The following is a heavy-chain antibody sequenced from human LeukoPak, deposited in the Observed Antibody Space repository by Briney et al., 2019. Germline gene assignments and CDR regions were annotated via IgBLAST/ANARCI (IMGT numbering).Heavy chain of an antibody. J-gene: IGHJ4*02. D-gene: IGHD3-16*02. CDR2: IYSGGST. V-gene: IGHV3-66*01. Sequence: GGSLRLSCAASGFXVSSNYISWVRQAPGKGLEWVSVIYSGGSTYYADSVKGRFTISRDNSKNTLYLQMNSLRAEDTAVYYCVYYAYVWGSYPGDSWGQGTLVTVSS. CDR1: GFXVSSNY. CDR3: VYYAYVWGSYPGDS.